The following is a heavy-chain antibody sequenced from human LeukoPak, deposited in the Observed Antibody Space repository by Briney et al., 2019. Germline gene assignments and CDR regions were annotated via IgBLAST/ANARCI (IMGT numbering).Heavy chain of an antibody. CDR3: ARGGFGRGYSYGYDYYYYGMDV. J-gene: IGHJ6*02. CDR2: IYTSGST. V-gene: IGHV4-4*07. CDR1: GGSTSSYY. Sequence: SETLSLTCTVSGGSTSSYYWSWIRQPAGKGLEWIGRIYTSGSTNYNPSLKSRVTMSVDTSKNQFSLKLSSVTAADTAVYYCARGGFGRGYSYGYDYYYYGMDVWGQGTTVTVSS. D-gene: IGHD5-18*01.